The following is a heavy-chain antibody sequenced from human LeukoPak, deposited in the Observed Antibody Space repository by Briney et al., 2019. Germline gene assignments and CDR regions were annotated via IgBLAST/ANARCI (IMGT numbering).Heavy chain of an antibody. J-gene: IGHJ4*02. CDR1: GGSISSSSYY. V-gene: IGHV4-39*01. Sequence: SETLSLTCTVSGGSISSSSYYWGWIRQPPGKGLEWIGSIYYSGSTYYNPSLKSRVTISVDTSMNQFSLKLSSVTAADTAVYYCARASYSYDINGWVPFDYWGQGTLVTVSS. CDR2: IYYSGST. CDR3: ARASYSYDINGWVPFDY. D-gene: IGHD3-22*01.